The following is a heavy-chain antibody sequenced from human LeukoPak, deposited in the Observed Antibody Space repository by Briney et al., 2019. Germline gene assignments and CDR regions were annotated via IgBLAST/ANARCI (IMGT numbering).Heavy chain of an antibody. CDR1: GFTFSSYA. V-gene: IGHV3-23*01. CDR2: ISGSGGST. J-gene: IGHJ6*02. CDR3: AKDSYGMDV. Sequence: GGSLRLSCAASGFTFSSYAMSWVRQAPGKGVEWVSAISGSGGSTYYADSVKGRFTISRDNTKNTVSLQMNSLRAEDTAVYFCAKDSYGMDVWGQGTTVTVSS.